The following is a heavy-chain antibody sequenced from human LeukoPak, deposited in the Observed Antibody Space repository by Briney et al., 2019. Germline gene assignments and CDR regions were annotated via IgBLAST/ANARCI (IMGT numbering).Heavy chain of an antibody. Sequence: SETLSLTCTVSGGSISSSSYYWGWIRQSPGKGLEWIGSIYYSGSTYYNPSLKSRVTISVDTSKNQFSLKLSSVTAADTAVYYCARITGYRGSHYGPFDYWGQGTLVTVSS. J-gene: IGHJ4*02. V-gene: IGHV4-39*01. CDR3: ARITGYRGSHYGPFDY. CDR1: GGSISSSSYY. D-gene: IGHD1-26*01. CDR2: IYYSGST.